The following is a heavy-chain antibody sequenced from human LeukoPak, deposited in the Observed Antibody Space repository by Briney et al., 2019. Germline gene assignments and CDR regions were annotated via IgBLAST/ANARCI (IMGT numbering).Heavy chain of an antibody. CDR2: IYYSGST. CDR1: GXSISSYY. Sequence: SETLSLTCTVSGXSISSYYWSWILQPPGKGLEWIGYIYYSGSTNYNPSLKSRVTISVDTSKNQFSLKLSSVTAADTAVYYCARAIRVFRGYSYGVPYFDYWGQGTLVTVSS. V-gene: IGHV4-59*01. D-gene: IGHD5-18*01. J-gene: IGHJ4*02. CDR3: ARAIRVFRGYSYGVPYFDY.